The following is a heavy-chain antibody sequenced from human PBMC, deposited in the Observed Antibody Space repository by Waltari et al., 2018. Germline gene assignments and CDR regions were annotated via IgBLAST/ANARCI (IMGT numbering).Heavy chain of an antibody. CDR2: ISPILGIA. Sequence: QVQLVQSGAEVKKPGSSVKVSCKASGGTFSSYAISWVRQAPGQGLEWMGWISPILGIANYAQKFQGRVTITADKSTSTAYRELSSLRSEDTAVYYCARYSSSWSPDDYWGQGTLVTVSS. V-gene: IGHV1-69*10. CDR1: GGTFSSYA. D-gene: IGHD6-13*01. CDR3: ARYSSSWSPDDY. J-gene: IGHJ4*02.